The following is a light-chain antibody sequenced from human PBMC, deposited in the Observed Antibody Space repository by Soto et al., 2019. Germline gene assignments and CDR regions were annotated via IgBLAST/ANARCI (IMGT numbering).Light chain of an antibody. CDR2: NNN. J-gene: IGLJ1*01. CDR1: SSNIGSNY. Sequence: SVLAQPPSASGTPGQMVTIACSGSSSNIGSNYVYWYQQLPGTAPKLLIHNNNQRPSGVPDRFSGSKSGTSASLAISGLRSDDEADYYCAPWDDRLSVFYVFGNGTKVTVL. CDR3: APWDDRLSVFYV. V-gene: IGLV1-47*01.